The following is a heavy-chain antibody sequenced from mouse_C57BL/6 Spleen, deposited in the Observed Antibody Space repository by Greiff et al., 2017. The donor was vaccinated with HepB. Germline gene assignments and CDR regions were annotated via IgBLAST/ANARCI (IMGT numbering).Heavy chain of an antibody. CDR2: IDPSDSYT. D-gene: IGHD4-1*01. J-gene: IGHJ2*01. CDR3: ARRGNWALFDD. Sequence: VQLQQPGAELVKPGASVKLSCKASGYTFTSYWMQWVKQRPGQGLEWIGEIDPSDSYTNYNQKFKGKATLTVDTSSSTAYMQLSSRTSEDTAVYYCARRGNWALFDDWGQGTTLTVSS. CDR1: GYTFTSYW. V-gene: IGHV1-50*01.